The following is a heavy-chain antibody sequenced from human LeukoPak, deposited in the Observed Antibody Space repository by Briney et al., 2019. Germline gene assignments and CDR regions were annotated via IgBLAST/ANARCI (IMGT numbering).Heavy chain of an antibody. V-gene: IGHV1-24*01. J-gene: IGHJ4*02. CDR3: ARAPGSSSPFDY. CDR1: GYTLTELS. Sequence: ASVKVSCKVSGYTLTELSMHWVRQAPGKGLEWMGGFDPEDGETIYAQKFQGRVTMTEDTSTDTAYMELSSLRSEDTAVYYCARAPGSSSPFDYWGQGTLVTVSS. D-gene: IGHD6-6*01. CDR2: FDPEDGET.